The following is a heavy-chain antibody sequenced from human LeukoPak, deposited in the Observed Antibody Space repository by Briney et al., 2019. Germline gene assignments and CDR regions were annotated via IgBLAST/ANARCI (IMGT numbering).Heavy chain of an antibody. CDR3: ARDLERGYYFDY. CDR1: GYTFTGYY. CDR2: INPNSGGT. J-gene: IGHJ4*02. V-gene: IGHV1-2*02. Sequence: ASVKVSCKVSGYTFTGYYMHWVRQAPGQGLEWMGWINPNSGGTNYAQKFQGRVTMTRDTSISTAYMELSRLRSDDTAVYYCARDLERGYYFDYWGQGTLVTVSS. D-gene: IGHD1-1*01.